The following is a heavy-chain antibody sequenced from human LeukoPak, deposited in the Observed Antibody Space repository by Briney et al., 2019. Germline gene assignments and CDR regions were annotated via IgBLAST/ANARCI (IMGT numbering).Heavy chain of an antibody. CDR1: GFTFTSYA. D-gene: IGHD3-10*01. CDR2: ISNSGRSA. V-gene: IGHV3-23*01. J-gene: IGHJ6*02. CDR3: ANTMVRGSYNMDV. Sequence: GGSLRLSCAASGFTFTSYAMTLVRQGPGKGLEWVSGISNSGRSAYYADSVKGTFTISRDNPKNPLYLQLSSLRAEDTAVYYCANTMVRGSYNMDVWGQGTTVTVSS.